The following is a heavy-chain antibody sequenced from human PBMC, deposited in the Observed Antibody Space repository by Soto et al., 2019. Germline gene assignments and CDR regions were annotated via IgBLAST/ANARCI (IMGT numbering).Heavy chain of an antibody. D-gene: IGHD2-8*01. Sequence: GASVKVSCKASGYTFTGYYMHWVRQAPGQGLEWMGWINPNSGGTNYAQKFQGWVTMTRDTSISTAYMELSRLRSDDTAVYYCAREVTDYCTNGVCYPNYYYYGMDVWGQGTKVTV. CDR2: INPNSGGT. CDR1: GYTFTGYY. CDR3: AREVTDYCTNGVCYPNYYYYGMDV. J-gene: IGHJ6*02. V-gene: IGHV1-2*04.